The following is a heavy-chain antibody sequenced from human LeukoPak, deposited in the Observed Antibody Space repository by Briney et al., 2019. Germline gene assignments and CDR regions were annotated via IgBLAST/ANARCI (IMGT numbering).Heavy chain of an antibody. D-gene: IGHD6-19*01. CDR2: IYSGGST. CDR1: GFTVSSNY. CDR3: ARESGQWLDYYFDY. J-gene: IGHJ4*02. V-gene: IGHV3-53*01. Sequence: GGSLRLSCAASGFTVSSNYMSWVRQAPGRGLEWVSVIYSGGSTYYADSVKGRFTISRDNSKNTLYLQMNSLRAEDTAVYYCARESGQWLDYYFDYWGQGTLVTVSS.